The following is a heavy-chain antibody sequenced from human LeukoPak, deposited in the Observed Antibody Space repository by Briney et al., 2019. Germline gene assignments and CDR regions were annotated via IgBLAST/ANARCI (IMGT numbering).Heavy chain of an antibody. CDR1: GFTFSNYA. CDR3: AKGTLDIVVVPAAPKVYYFDY. J-gene: IGHJ4*02. V-gene: IGHV3-23*01. D-gene: IGHD2-2*01. CDR2: ISGSGGRT. Sequence: PGGSLRLSCAASGFTFSNYAMSWVRQAPGKGLEWVSAISGSGGRTYYADSVKGRFTISRDNSKNTLYLQMNSLRAEDTAVYYCAKGTLDIVVVPAAPKVYYFDYWGQGTLVTVSS.